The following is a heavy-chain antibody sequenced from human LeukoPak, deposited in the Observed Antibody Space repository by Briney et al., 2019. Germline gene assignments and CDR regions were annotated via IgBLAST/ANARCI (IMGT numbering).Heavy chain of an antibody. CDR1: GYTFTTYW. J-gene: IGHJ4*02. Sequence: GESLKISCQGSGYTFTTYWIGWVRQMPGKGLEWMGIIYPGDSQSRYSPSFQGQVTFSADKSLSIAYLQWSSLKASDTAMYYCARRDYYGSGSYYDYWGQGTLVTVSS. D-gene: IGHD3-10*01. V-gene: IGHV5-51*01. CDR3: ARRDYYGSGSYYDY. CDR2: IYPGDSQS.